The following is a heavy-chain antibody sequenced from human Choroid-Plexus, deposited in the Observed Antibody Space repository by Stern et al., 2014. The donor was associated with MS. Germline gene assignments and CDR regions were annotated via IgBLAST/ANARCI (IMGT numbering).Heavy chain of an antibody. Sequence: VQLLQSGGGVAQPGRPLILSCAASGFTFSNFGMHWVRQAPGKGLEWVALISYDGSDKYYADSVKGRFTIFRDNSKNTLYMHMNSLRAEDTAVYYCAKDRQWSTYFFDYWGQGSLVPVSS. CDR3: AKDRQWSTYFFDY. CDR2: ISYDGSDK. V-gene: IGHV3-30*18. CDR1: GFTFSNFG. J-gene: IGHJ4*02. D-gene: IGHD2-15*01.